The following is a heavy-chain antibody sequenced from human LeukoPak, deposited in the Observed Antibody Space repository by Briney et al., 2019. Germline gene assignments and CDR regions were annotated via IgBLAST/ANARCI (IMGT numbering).Heavy chain of an antibody. Sequence: SETLSLTCSVSGDSISTSSYYWGWIRQPPGKGLEWIGSIYYSGSTYYNPSLKSRVTISVDTSENQFSLKLSSVTAADTAVYYCARSTYYDILTGYVNFDYWGQGTLVTVSS. J-gene: IGHJ4*02. D-gene: IGHD3-9*01. CDR3: ARSTYYDILTGYVNFDY. CDR1: GDSISTSSYY. CDR2: IYYSGST. V-gene: IGHV4-39*01.